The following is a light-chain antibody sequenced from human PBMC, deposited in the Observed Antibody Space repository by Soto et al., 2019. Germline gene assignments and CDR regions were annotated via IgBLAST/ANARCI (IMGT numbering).Light chain of an antibody. J-gene: IGKJ1*01. V-gene: IGKV3-20*01. CDR3: QQYGSSPRT. CDR2: GAS. CDR1: QSVSSSY. Sequence: EIVLTQSPGTLSLSPGERATLSCRASQSVSSSYLAWYQQKPGQAPRLLIYGASSRATGIPDRFSGSGSGTEFTLTISRLEAEDFAVYYWQQYGSSPRTFGQGTKVEIK.